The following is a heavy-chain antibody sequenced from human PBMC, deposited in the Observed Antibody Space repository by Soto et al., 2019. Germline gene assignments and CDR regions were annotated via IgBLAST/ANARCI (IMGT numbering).Heavy chain of an antibody. CDR2: IWYDGSNK. CDR3: ARDLRKGSYFDY. CDR1: GFTFSTYG. J-gene: IGHJ4*02. V-gene: IGHV3-33*01. Sequence: QVQLVESGGGVVQPGTSLRLSCAASGFTFSTYGMHWVRQAPGKGLEWVALIWYDGSNKYSADSVKGRFTISRDNSKNTLYLQMTRLGAEDTAVYYCARDLRKGSYFDYWGQGTLVTVSS.